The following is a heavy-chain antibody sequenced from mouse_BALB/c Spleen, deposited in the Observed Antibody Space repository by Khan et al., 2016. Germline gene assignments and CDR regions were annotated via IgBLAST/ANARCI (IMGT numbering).Heavy chain of an antibody. CDR1: GYTFTNYG. CDR2: INTYSGES. CDR3: AGYRSYYGSSRYFDV. J-gene: IGHJ1*01. V-gene: IGHV9-3-1*01. Sequence: QIQLVQSGPELKKPGKTVKISCKAAGYTFTNYGMNWVKQAPGKGLKWMGWINTYSGESTYADDFKGRFAFSLETSANTAYLQINNLKNEDTATXVCAGYRSYYGSSRYFDVWGAGTTVTASS. D-gene: IGHD1-1*01.